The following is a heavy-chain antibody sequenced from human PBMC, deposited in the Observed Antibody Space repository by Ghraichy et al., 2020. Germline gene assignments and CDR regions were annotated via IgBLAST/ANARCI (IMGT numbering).Heavy chain of an antibody. Sequence: SETLSLTCAVYGGPFSGYYWSWIRQPPGKGLEWIGEINHSGSTNYNPSLKSRVTISVDTSKNQFSLKLSSVTAADTAVYYCARNLGFDYWGQGTLVTVSS. CDR2: INHSGST. CDR1: GGPFSGYY. V-gene: IGHV4-34*01. CDR3: ARNLGFDY. J-gene: IGHJ4*02.